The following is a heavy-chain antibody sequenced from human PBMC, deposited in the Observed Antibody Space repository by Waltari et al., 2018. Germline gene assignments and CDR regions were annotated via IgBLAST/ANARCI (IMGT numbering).Heavy chain of an antibody. J-gene: IGHJ3*02. D-gene: IGHD3-16*02. CDR2: IYVGDSET. V-gene: IGHV5-51*03. CDR3: ARREHDYDYVGGSYRRVIDTFDI. Sequence: EVRLVQSGAEVKKPGESLKISCKGSGDTFSTYWIGWVRKMHGKGLEWMGIIYVGDSETRYSPSFRGQVTMSADKSITTAYLQWSSLKASDTAMYYCARREHDYDYVGGSYRRVIDTFDIWGQGTRVTVSS. CDR1: GDTFSTYW.